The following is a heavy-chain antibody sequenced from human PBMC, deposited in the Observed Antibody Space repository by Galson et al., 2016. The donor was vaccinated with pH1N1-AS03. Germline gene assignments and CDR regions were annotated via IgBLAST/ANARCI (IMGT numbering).Heavy chain of an antibody. J-gene: IGHJ4*02. Sequence: VKVSCTASGGAFNSYAIGWVRQAPGQVLEWMGGIIPIFGTTNNAQKFQDRITITADESTKIAYMELSSLRSEDTAVYYCAREGGYSSSSPMGYFDYWGQGTLVTVSS. V-gene: IGHV1-69*13. CDR3: AREGGYSSSSPMGYFDY. D-gene: IGHD6-6*01. CDR2: IIPIFGTT. CDR1: GGAFNSYA.